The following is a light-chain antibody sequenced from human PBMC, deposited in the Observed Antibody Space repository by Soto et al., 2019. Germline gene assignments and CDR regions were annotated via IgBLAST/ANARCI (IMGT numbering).Light chain of an antibody. J-gene: IGKJ1*01. CDR1: QDISTY. V-gene: IGKV1-27*01. Sequence: DIRMTQSPSSLSSSVGDRVTIACRASQDISTYLAWYQQKPGKVPKLLIYAASTLLSGVPSRFSGSGSGTDFTLTISSLQPEDVATYYCQKYNTDPLTFGQGTKVDIK. CDR3: QKYNTDPLT. CDR2: AAS.